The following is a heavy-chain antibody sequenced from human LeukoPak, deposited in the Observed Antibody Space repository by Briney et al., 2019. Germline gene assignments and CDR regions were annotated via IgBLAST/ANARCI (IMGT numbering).Heavy chain of an antibody. D-gene: IGHD6-19*01. V-gene: IGHV1-2*02. CDR1: GYTFTGYS. CDR2: INPKTGTA. J-gene: IGHJ4*02. Sequence: ASVKVSCKASGYTFTGYSIYWVRQTPGQKLEWMGWINPKTGTANSAQKFQGRVTMTRDKSINTAYMELSRLRSDDTAVYYCARDRGIAVAGGTSEYWGQGTLVTVSS. CDR3: ARDRGIAVAGGTSEY.